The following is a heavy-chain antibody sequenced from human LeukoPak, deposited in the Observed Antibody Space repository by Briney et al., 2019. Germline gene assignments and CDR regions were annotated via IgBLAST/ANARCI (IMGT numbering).Heavy chain of an antibody. CDR3: ARLTSLVTAVDY. J-gene: IGHJ4*02. CDR1: GFTFSSYA. CDR2: ISNNGGYT. V-gene: IGHV3-21*04. Sequence: GGSLRLSCAASGFTFSSYAMSWVRQAPGKGLEWVSAISNNGGYTYYADSVKGRFTISRDNAKNSLYLQMNSLRAEDTAVYYCARLTSLVTAVDYWGQGTLVTVSS. D-gene: IGHD2-21*02.